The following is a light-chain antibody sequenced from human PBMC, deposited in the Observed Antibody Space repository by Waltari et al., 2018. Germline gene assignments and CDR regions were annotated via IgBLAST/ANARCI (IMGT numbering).Light chain of an antibody. CDR3: QQYNNWPPYT. V-gene: IGKV3-15*01. CDR2: GAS. J-gene: IGKJ2*01. CDR1: QSVSSN. Sequence: EIVMTQSPATLSVSPGERATLSCRASQSVSSNLAWYQQRPEQAPRLLIYGASTRATGIPARCSGSGSGTEFTLTISSLQSEDFAVYYCQQYNNWPPYTFGQGTKLESK.